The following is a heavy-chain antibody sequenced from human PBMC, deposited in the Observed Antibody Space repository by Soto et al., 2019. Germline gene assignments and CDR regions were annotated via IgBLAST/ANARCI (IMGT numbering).Heavy chain of an antibody. CDR1: GYSFTSYW. J-gene: IGHJ3*02. Sequence: PGESLKISCKGSGYSFTSYWIGWVRQMPGKGLEWMGIIYPGDSDTRYSPSFQGQVTISADKSISTAYLQWSSLKASDTAMYYCARHRYCSGGSCYRSAFDIWGQGTMVTVSS. CDR2: IYPGDSDT. CDR3: ARHRYCSGGSCYRSAFDI. V-gene: IGHV5-51*01. D-gene: IGHD2-15*01.